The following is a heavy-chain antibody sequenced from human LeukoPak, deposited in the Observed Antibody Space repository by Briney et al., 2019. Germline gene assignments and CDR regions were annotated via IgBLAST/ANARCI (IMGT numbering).Heavy chain of an antibody. CDR3: VPRGVCSSTNCYVWNYYKDV. CDR2: INPKSGGT. J-gene: IGHJ6*03. CDR1: GYTFTDYY. Sequence: GASVKVSCKASGYTFTDYYIHWVRQAPGQGLEWMGWINPKSGGTDQAQKFEGRFTMTRDTSISTAYMELRRLRSDDTAVYYCVPRGVCSSTNCYVWNYYKDVWGKGTTVTVSS. V-gene: IGHV1-2*02. D-gene: IGHD2-2*01.